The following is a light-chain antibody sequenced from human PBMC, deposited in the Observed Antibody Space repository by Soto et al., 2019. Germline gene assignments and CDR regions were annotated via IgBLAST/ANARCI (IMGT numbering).Light chain of an antibody. CDR2: DAS. J-gene: IGKJ1*01. CDR1: QSISSW. V-gene: IGKV1-5*01. Sequence: DIQMTQSPSTLSASVGDRVTITCRASQSISSWLAWYQQKPGKAPKLLIYDASSLESGVPSRFSGSGSGTEFTLTISSLQPDDFAVYYCQQYGTSLRGTFGQGTKVEIK. CDR3: QQYGTSLRGT.